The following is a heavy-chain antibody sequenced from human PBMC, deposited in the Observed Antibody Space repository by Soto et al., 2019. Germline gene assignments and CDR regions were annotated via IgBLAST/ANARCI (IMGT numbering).Heavy chain of an antibody. CDR2: IWYDGSKK. Sequence: QVQLVESGGGVVQPERSLRLSCAASGFTFRSYGMHWVRQAPGKGLEWVAVIWYDGSKKYYIDSVKGRFTISRDNSRNTLYLQMNSLRAEDTAMYYCARSLTPSPSDYGPSLDYWGQGILVTVSP. D-gene: IGHD4-17*01. CDR3: ARSLTPSPSDYGPSLDY. J-gene: IGHJ4*02. CDR1: GFTFRSYG. V-gene: IGHV3-33*01.